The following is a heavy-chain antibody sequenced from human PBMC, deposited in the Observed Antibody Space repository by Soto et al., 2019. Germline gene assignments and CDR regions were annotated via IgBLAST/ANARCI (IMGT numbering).Heavy chain of an antibody. D-gene: IGHD3-9*01. J-gene: IGHJ4*02. CDR1: GFTFSSYA. Sequence: PGGSLRLSCAASGFTFSSYAMSWVRQAPGKGLEWVSAISGSGGSTYYADSVKGRFTISRDNSKNTLYLQMNSLRAEDTAVYYCAKDGLRYYDILTGNFDYWGQGTLVTVSS. CDR2: ISGSGGST. V-gene: IGHV3-23*01. CDR3: AKDGLRYYDILTGNFDY.